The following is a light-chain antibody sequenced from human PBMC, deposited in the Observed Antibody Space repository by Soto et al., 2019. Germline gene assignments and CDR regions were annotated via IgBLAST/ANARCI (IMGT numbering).Light chain of an antibody. CDR1: SSDVGDYKF. CDR2: EVS. V-gene: IGLV2-14*01. CDR3: SSYTSSSTLI. J-gene: IGLJ2*01. Sequence: QSVLTQPASVSGSPGQSITISCTGTSSDVGDYKFVSWYQQHPGKAPKLMIYEVSNRPSGTSNRFSASKSGNTASLTISGLQAEDEADYYCSSYTSSSTLIFGGGTKLTVL.